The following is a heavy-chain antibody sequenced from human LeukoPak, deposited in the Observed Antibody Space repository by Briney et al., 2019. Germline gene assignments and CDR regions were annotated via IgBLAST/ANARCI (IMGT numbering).Heavy chain of an antibody. J-gene: IGHJ4*02. V-gene: IGHV1-18*01. CDR2: ISAYNGNT. D-gene: IGHD2-21*01. Sequence: ASVKVSCKASGYTFTSYGISWVRQAPGQGLEWMGWISAYNGNTNYAQKLQGRVTMTTDTSTSTAYMELRSLRSDDTAVYYCAREILPAVVIATYYFDYWGQGTLVTVSS. CDR1: GYTFTSYG. CDR3: AREILPAVVIATYYFDY.